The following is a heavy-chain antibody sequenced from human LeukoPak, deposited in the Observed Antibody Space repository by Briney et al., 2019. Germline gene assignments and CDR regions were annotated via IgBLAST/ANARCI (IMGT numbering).Heavy chain of an antibody. J-gene: IGHJ6*03. CDR1: GFTFSSYE. V-gene: IGHV3-48*03. D-gene: IGHD1-26*01. CDR2: ISSSGRTI. CDR3: ARAYSETYGLGYYYMDV. Sequence: PGGSLRLSCAASGFTFSSYEMNWVRQAPGKGLEWVSYISSSGRTIYYADSVKGRFTISRDNAKNSLYLQMNSLRAEDTAVYYCARAYSETYGLGYYYMDVWGKGTTVTISS.